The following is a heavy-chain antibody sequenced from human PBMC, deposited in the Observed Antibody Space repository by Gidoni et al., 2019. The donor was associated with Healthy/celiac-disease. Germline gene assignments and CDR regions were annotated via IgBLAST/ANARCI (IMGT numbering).Heavy chain of an antibody. V-gene: IGHV4-34*01. CDR3: ARGEIVVVTGKNGLFDP. J-gene: IGHJ5*02. CDR1: GGYLRGNY. D-gene: IGHD2-21*02. Sequence: QEQLQPWGAGLLKPAETLSLTCAVYGGYLRGNYWSWIRQPPGQGLEWIGEINHSGSTNYTPSLQSRVTISVDPSKNQFSLKLSSVTAADTAVYYCARGEIVVVTGKNGLFDPLGQGTLVTVSS. CDR2: INHSGST.